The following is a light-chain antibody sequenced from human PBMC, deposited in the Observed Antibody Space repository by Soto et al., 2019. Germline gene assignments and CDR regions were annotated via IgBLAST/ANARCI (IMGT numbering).Light chain of an antibody. Sequence: ALRMTHSPSSLSAFTGSRFTITRRASQGISRYVAWYQPKTGKAPKLRSDAASTLRSGVPSRCSGRGSWTDCTLTSSCLKSEDFATYYCQQYYSYPWTVGQGTKVEIK. CDR1: QGISRY. J-gene: IGKJ1*01. CDR2: AAS. V-gene: IGKV1-8*01. CDR3: QQYYSYPWT.